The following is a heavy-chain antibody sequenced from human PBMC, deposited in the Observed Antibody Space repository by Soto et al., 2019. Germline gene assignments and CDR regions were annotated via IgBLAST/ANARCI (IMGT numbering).Heavy chain of an antibody. V-gene: IGHV1-8*01. Sequence: ASVKVSCKASGYTFTSYDINWVRQATGQGLEWMGWMNPNSGNTGYAQKFQGRVTMTRNTSISTAYMELSSLRSEDTAVYYCAREEGYYNMGTFPVYYMDVWGNGTTVTVSS. CDR1: GYTFTSYD. CDR2: MNPNSGNT. D-gene: IGHD3-9*01. J-gene: IGHJ6*03. CDR3: AREEGYYNMGTFPVYYMDV.